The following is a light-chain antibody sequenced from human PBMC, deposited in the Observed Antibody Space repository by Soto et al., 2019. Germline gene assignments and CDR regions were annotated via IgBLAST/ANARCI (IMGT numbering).Light chain of an antibody. J-gene: IGLJ1*01. Sequence: HSVLTQPPSATVTPGQRVTIPCSRNNSDIGSNTVNWYQQLPGTAPKLLIYSNNQRPSGVPDRFSGSKSGTSASLAISGLQSEDEADYYCAAWDDSLNGRVFGTGTKVTVL. V-gene: IGLV1-44*01. CDR3: AAWDDSLNGRV. CDR1: NSDIGSNT. CDR2: SNN.